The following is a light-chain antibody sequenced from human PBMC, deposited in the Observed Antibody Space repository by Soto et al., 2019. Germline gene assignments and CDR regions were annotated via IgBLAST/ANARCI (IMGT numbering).Light chain of an antibody. CDR1: QSLSGNY. CDR2: GAS. Sequence: EIVMTQSPATLSVSPGERATLSCRASQSLSGNYLAWYQQKPGQAPRLLIYGASSRATGIPGRFSGSGSETDFTLTISRLEPEDFAVYYCQQYSNSPLTFGGGTKVDIK. J-gene: IGKJ4*01. V-gene: IGKV3-20*01. CDR3: QQYSNSPLT.